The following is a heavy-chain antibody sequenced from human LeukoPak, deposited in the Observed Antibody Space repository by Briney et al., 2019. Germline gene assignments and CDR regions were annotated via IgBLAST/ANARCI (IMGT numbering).Heavy chain of an antibody. CDR3: AKDLWWFGEFPNVFDI. V-gene: IGHV3-23*01. D-gene: IGHD3-10*01. CDR1: GFTFINYA. Sequence: GGSLRLSCVASGFTFINYAMSWVRQAPWKGVEWVSAISGSGGEKFYTDSVKGRFTVSRDNSKNTLNLQMKGLRAEDTAVYYCAKDLWWFGEFPNVFDIWGQGTMVTVSS. CDR2: ISGSGGEK. J-gene: IGHJ3*02.